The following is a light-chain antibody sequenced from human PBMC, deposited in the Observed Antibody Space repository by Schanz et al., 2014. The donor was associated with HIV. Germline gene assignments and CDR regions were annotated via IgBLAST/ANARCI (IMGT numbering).Light chain of an antibody. V-gene: IGLV2-14*03. J-gene: IGLJ3*02. CDR2: DVS. Sequence: QSALTQPASVSGSPGQSISISCTGTSSDLGRLNCVSWYQQHPGKAPKLMIYDVSNRPSGVSNRFSGSKSGNTASLTISGLQAEDEADYYCSSYTSSSIWVFGGGTKLTVL. CDR1: SSDLGRLNC. CDR3: SSYTSSSIWV.